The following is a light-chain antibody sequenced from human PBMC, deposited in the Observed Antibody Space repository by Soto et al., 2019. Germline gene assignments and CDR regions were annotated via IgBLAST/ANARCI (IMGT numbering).Light chain of an antibody. V-gene: IGKV3-20*01. CDR1: QVVSRGY. Sequence: EIVLTQSPGTLSLSPGERATLSCRASQVVSRGYLAWYHQKPGRAPRLLIYGVSSRATGISDRFSGSGSGTDFTLTISRLEPEDFGIYYCQQYGSSPFTFGGGTKVDNK. CDR2: GVS. J-gene: IGKJ4*01. CDR3: QQYGSSPFT.